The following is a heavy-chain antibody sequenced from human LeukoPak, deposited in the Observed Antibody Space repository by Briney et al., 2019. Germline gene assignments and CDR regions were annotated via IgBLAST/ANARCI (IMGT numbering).Heavy chain of an antibody. D-gene: IGHD5-18*01. Sequence: SETLSLTCAVYGGSFSGYYWSWIRQPPGKGLEWIGEINHSGSTNYNPSLKSRVTISVDTSKNQFSLKLSSVTAADTAVYYCARGSFRIQLWSPGFSYMDVWGKGTTVIVSS. CDR2: INHSGST. V-gene: IGHV4-34*01. CDR3: ARGSFRIQLWSPGFSYMDV. CDR1: GGSFSGYY. J-gene: IGHJ6*03.